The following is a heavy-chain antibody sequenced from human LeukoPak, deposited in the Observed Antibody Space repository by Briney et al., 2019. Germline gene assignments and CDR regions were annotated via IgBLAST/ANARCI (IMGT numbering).Heavy chain of an antibody. Sequence: GGSLRLSCAASGFTVSSNYMSWVRQAPGKGLEWVSVIYSGGSTYYADSVKGRFTISRDNSKNTPYLQMNSLRAEDTAVYYCARVWGTYYDILTGYYRTGNSDYYFDYWGQGTLVTVSS. J-gene: IGHJ4*02. CDR2: IYSGGST. V-gene: IGHV3-66*02. CDR3: ARVWGTYYDILTGYYRTGNSDYYFDY. CDR1: GFTVSSNY. D-gene: IGHD3-9*01.